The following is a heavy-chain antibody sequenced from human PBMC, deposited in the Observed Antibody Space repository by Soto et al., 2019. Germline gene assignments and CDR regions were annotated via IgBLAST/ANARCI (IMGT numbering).Heavy chain of an antibody. V-gene: IGHV3-30-3*01. D-gene: IGHD3-16*01. CDR3: ASGRHYLGGEFDY. Sequence: QVQLVESGGGVVQPGRSLRLSCAASGFTFSNYGMHWVRQATGKGLKWVAVISYDGSNKYYADSVKGRFTISRDNSKNTLYLQMHSLRAEHTAVYYCASGRHYLGGEFDYWVQGTLVTVSS. J-gene: IGHJ4*02. CDR1: GFTFSNYG. CDR2: ISYDGSNK.